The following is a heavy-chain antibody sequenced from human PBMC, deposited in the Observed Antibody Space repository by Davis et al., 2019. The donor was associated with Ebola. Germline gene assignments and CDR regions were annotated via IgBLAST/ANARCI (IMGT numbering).Heavy chain of an antibody. Sequence: PSETLSLTCTVSGGSISRGGSYRTWIRQHPGKGLDWIGYIYYSGSTYYMPSLKSRVTISLETSKNQFSLNLYSVTAADTAVYYCARDLRYDSSGYDYYFYMDVGGKGTTVTVSS. V-gene: IGHV4-31*03. CDR2: IYYSGST. D-gene: IGHD3-22*01. CDR1: GGSISRGGSY. J-gene: IGHJ6*03. CDR3: ARDLRYDSSGYDYYFYMDV.